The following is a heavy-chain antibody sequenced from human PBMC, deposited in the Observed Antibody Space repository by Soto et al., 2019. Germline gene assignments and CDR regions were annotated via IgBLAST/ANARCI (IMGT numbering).Heavy chain of an antibody. V-gene: IGHV2-5*01. CDR2: IYWNDDE. CDR3: AHRHDLGGFDI. D-gene: IGHD2-15*01. Sequence: SGPTLVNPTQTLTLTCTFSGFSITGNGEGVGWIRQPPGKALEWLALIYWNDDERYSPSLKDRLTITKDTSKNHVVLTMTNIGPVDTATYYCAHRHDLGGFDIWGQGTAVTVSS. J-gene: IGHJ3*02. CDR1: GFSITGNGEG.